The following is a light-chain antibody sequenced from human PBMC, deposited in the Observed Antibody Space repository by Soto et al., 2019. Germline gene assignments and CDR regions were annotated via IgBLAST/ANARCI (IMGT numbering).Light chain of an antibody. J-gene: IGLJ2*01. CDR1: TGAVTSGYY. Sequence: CATSTGAVTSGYYPNWFQQKPGRAPRALIYSTNNKYSWTPARFSGSLLGGKAALTLSGVQPEGEADYYCLLYYGGQLGVFGGGTKLTVL. V-gene: IGLV7-43*01. CDR3: LLYYGGQLGV. CDR2: STN.